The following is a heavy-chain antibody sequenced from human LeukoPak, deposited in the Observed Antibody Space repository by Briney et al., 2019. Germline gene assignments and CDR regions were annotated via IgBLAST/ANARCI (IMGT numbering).Heavy chain of an antibody. CDR1: GFTFSSYA. CDR2: ISYDGSNK. D-gene: IGHD2-15*01. Sequence: GGSLRLSCAASGFTFSSYAMHWVRQAPCKGLEWVAVISYDGSNKYYADSVKGRFTISRDNSKNTLYLQMNSLRAEDTAVYYCVKDLGSVITSALALDVWGQGTTVTVSS. V-gene: IGHV3-30-3*01. CDR3: VKDLGSVITSALALDV. J-gene: IGHJ6*02.